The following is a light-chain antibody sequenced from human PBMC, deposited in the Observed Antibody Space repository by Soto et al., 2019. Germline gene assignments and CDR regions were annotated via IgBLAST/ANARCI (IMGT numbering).Light chain of an antibody. J-gene: IGLJ2*01. V-gene: IGLV2-8*01. CDR1: SSDVGDYKY. Sequence: QSALTQPPSASGSPGQSVTISCTGTSSDVGDYKYVSWYQHHPGKAPKVVIYEVTKRPSGVPDRFSGSQSGNTASLTVSGLQAEDEADYYCSSYGGTNNVVFGGGSKLTVL. CDR3: SSYGGTNNVV. CDR2: EVT.